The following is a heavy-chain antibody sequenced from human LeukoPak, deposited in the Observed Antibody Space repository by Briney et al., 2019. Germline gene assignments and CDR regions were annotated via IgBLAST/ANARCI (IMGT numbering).Heavy chain of an antibody. J-gene: IGHJ3*02. Sequence: ASVKVSCKASGYTFTSYGISWVRQAPGQGLEWMGWISVYNGNRNYAQKFQGRVTMTTDTSTSTAYMELRSLRSGDTAAYYCARGMTTEGFDIWGQGTMVTVSS. D-gene: IGHD4-17*01. CDR2: ISVYNGNR. CDR1: GYTFTSYG. V-gene: IGHV1-18*01. CDR3: ARGMTTEGFDI.